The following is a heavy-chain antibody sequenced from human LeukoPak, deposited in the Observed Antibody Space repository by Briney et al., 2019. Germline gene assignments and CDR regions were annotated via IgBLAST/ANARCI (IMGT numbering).Heavy chain of an antibody. V-gene: IGHV4-39*07. Sequence: SETLSLTCTVSGGSISSSSYYWGWIRQPPGKGLEWIGNIYYSGSTYYNPSLKSRVTISVDTSKNQFSLKLSSVTAADTAVYYCARVITIFGVVREPFDYWGQGTLVTVSS. J-gene: IGHJ4*02. D-gene: IGHD3-3*01. CDR2: IYYSGST. CDR3: ARVITIFGVVREPFDY. CDR1: GGSISSSSYY.